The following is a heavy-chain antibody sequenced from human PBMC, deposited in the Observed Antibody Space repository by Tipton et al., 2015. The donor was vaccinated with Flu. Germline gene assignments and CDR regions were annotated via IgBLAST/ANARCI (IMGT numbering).Heavy chain of an antibody. CDR2: IKPDGSET. CDR1: GFTFSNYW. CDR3: ATGGATSLPSDF. V-gene: IGHV3-7*01. J-gene: IGHJ4*02. D-gene: IGHD1-26*01. Sequence: GSLRLSCAASGFTFSNYWMSWVRQAPGKGLEWVANIKPDGSETYYLDSVKGRFTISRDNAKNSLYLQMNSLRAEDAAVYYCATGGATSLPSDFWGQGTLVTASS.